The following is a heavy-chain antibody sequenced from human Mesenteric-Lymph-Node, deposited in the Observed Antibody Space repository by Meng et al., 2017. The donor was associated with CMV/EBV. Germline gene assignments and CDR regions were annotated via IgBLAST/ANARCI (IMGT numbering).Heavy chain of an antibody. Sequence: SVKVSCKASGGTFSSYTISWVRQAPGQGLEWMGRFILILGIANYAQNFQGRVTITRNTATSTAYMDLSSLRFEDTALYYCAREEPSGYFDYWGQGTLVTVSS. CDR1: GGTFSSYT. CDR2: FILILGIA. V-gene: IGHV1-69*04. CDR3: AREEPSGYFDY. D-gene: IGHD3-22*01. J-gene: IGHJ4*02.